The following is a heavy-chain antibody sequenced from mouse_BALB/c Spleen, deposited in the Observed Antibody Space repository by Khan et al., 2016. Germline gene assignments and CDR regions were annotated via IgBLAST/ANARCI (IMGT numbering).Heavy chain of an antibody. J-gene: IGHJ2*01. V-gene: IGHV14-4*02. D-gene: IGHD2-1*01. CDR1: GFNIKDYY. CDR3: NAIYYGNYNYFDY. Sequence: VQLQQSGAELVRSGASVRLSCTASGFNIKDYYIHWVKQRPEQGLEWIGWIDPENGATEYAPKFQGKATMTADTSSNTAYLQLSRLTSEDTAVYYGNAIYYGNYNYFDYRGQGTTLTVSS. CDR2: IDPENGAT.